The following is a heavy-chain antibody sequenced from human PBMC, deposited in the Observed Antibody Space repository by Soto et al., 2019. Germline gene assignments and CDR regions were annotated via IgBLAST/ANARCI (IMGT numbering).Heavy chain of an antibody. CDR1: GGSISSSNW. J-gene: IGHJ4*02. V-gene: IGHV4-4*02. CDR2: IYHSGST. Sequence: SETLSLTCAVSGGSISSSNWWSWVRQPPGKGLEWIGEIYHSGSTNYNPSLKSRVTISVDKSKNQFSLKLSSVTAADTAVYYCASPLGYCSSTSCGYYFDYWGQGTLVTVSS. CDR3: ASPLGYCSSTSCGYYFDY. D-gene: IGHD2-2*03.